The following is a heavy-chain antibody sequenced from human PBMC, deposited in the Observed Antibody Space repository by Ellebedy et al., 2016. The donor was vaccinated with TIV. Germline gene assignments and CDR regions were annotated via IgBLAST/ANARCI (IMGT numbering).Heavy chain of an antibody. CDR1: GYTFTSYY. CDR3: GRVLGSYGWFDP. V-gene: IGHV1-46*01. Sequence: AASVKVSCKASGYTFTSYYIHWVRQAPGQGLEWMGIINPTGGSTNYEQKFQGRVSMTRDTSTSTVYMELSSLRSGDTAVYYCGRVLGSYGWFDPWGQGTLVTVSS. J-gene: IGHJ5*02. CDR2: INPTGGST. D-gene: IGHD3-16*01.